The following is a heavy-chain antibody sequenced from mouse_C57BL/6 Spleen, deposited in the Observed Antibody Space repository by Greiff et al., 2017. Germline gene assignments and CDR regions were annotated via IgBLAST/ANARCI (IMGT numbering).Heavy chain of an antibody. Sequence: VQLQQSGPELVKPGASVKISCKASGYSFTSYYIHWVKQRPGQGLEWIGWIYPGSGNTKYNEKFKGKATLTADTSSSTAYMQLSSLTSEDSAVYYCARGAYYSNYAYWYFDVWGTGTTVTVSS. D-gene: IGHD2-5*01. J-gene: IGHJ1*03. CDR2: IYPGSGNT. V-gene: IGHV1-66*01. CDR3: ARGAYYSNYAYWYFDV. CDR1: GYSFTSYY.